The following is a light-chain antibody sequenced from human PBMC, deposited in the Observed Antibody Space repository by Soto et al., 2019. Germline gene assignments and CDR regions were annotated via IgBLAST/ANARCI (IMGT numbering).Light chain of an antibody. Sequence: QSALTQPASVSGSPGQSITISCSGGSSDVGGYTYVSWYQQHPGKAPKLMIYEVSNRPSGVSNRFSGSKSGNTASLTISGLQAEDEADYYCSSYTTSSSDVLFGGGTKLTVL. J-gene: IGLJ2*01. CDR1: SSDVGGYTY. CDR2: EVS. CDR3: SSYTTSSSDVL. V-gene: IGLV2-14*01.